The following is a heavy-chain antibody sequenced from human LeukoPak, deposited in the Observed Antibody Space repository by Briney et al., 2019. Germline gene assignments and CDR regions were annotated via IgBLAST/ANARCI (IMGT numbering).Heavy chain of an antibody. V-gene: IGHV4-61*02. Sequence: SQTLSLTCTVSGGSISSGIYYWSWIRQPAGKGLEWIGRIYTSGSTDYNPSLKSRVTISVDTSMTQFSLNLNSVTAADTAIYYCARHQYQLSALDYWGQGTLVTVSS. CDR1: GGSISSGIYY. CDR2: IYTSGST. CDR3: ARHQYQLSALDY. J-gene: IGHJ4*02. D-gene: IGHD2-2*01.